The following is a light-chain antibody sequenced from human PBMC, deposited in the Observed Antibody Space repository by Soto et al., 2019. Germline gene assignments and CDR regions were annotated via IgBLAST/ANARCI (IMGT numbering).Light chain of an antibody. CDR3: QQGYSTPWT. Sequence: DIQMTQSPSSLSASVGDRVTITCRASQSVGTYLSWYQQKEGKAPKLLINVASTLQSGVPSRFSASGSGTDFTLTLNSLQPEDFATYYCQQGYSTPWTFGQGTKVEIK. CDR2: VAS. CDR1: QSVGTY. V-gene: IGKV1-39*01. J-gene: IGKJ1*01.